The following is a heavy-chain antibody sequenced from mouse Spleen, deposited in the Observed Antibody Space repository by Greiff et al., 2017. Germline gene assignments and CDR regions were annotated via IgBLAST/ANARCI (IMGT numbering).Heavy chain of an antibody. CDR2: IDPSDSYT. CDR3: ARGDYGSSSPWFAY. D-gene: IGHD1-1*01. Sequence: QVQLQQPGAELVKPGASVKMSCKASGYTFTSYWMHWVKQRPGQGLEWIGEIDPSDSYTNYNQKFKGKATLTVDKSSSTAYMQLSSLTSEDSAVYYCARGDYGSSSPWFAYWGQGTLVTVSA. CDR1: GYTFTSYW. V-gene: IGHV1-69*02. J-gene: IGHJ3*01.